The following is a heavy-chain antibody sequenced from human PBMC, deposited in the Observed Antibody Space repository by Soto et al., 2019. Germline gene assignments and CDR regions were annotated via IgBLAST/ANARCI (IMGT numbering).Heavy chain of an antibody. Sequence: GGSLRLSCAASGFTFSSYWMSWVRQAPWKGLEWVANIKQDGSEKYYVDSVKGRFTISRDNAKNSLYLQMNSLRAEDTAVYYCARGGAMERLRFLEWLLYPLDYWGQGTLVTVSS. CDR1: GFTFSSYW. CDR3: ARGGAMERLRFLEWLLYPLDY. J-gene: IGHJ4*02. D-gene: IGHD3-3*01. CDR2: IKQDGSEK. V-gene: IGHV3-7*01.